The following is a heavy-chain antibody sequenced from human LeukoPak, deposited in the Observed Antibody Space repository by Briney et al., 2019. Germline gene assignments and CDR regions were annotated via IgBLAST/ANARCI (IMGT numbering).Heavy chain of an antibody. CDR1: GFTFSSYG. V-gene: IGHV3-23*01. CDR3: AKAGYSSGFDY. J-gene: IGHJ4*02. CDR2: ISGSGGST. D-gene: IGHD6-19*01. Sequence: GGTLRLSCAASGFTFSSYGMSWVRQAPGKGLEWVSAISGSGGSTYYADSVKGRFTISRDNSKNTLYLQMNSLRAEDTAVYYCAKAGYSSGFDYWGQGTLVTVSS.